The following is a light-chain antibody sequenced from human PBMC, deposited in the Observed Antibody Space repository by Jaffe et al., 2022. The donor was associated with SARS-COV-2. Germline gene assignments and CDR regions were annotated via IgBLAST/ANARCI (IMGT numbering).Light chain of an antibody. V-gene: IGLV2-14*01. CDR3: SSYTNTRTVL. CDR1: SSDIGVYNY. CDR2: GGS. J-gene: IGLJ2*01. Sequence: QSALTQPASVSGSPGQSITISCTGISSDIGVYNYVSWYQQRPGKVPKLVIFGGSNRPSGVSNRFSGSKSGNTASLTISGLQAEDEADYYCSSYTNTRTVLFGGGTKLTVL.